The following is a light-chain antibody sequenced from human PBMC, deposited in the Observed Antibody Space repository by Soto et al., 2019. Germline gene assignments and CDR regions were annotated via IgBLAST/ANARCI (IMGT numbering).Light chain of an antibody. J-gene: IGKJ1*01. Sequence: EIVLTQSPATLSSFPGERVTLSCRASQTLSNRLAWYQHKPGQAPRILIYVTSNRETGIPARFGCSGAGTEYTRPISSLEPEDAAVDYCHQRQSSTRTFGQGTKVDIK. CDR3: HQRQSSTRT. CDR1: QTLSNR. V-gene: IGKV3-11*01. CDR2: VTS.